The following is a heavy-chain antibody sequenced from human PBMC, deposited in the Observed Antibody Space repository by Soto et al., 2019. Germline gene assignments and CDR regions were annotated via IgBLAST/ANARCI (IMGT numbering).Heavy chain of an antibody. Sequence: ASVKVSCKASGYTFSSYYMNWVRQAPGQGLEWLGIINPSGGYTTYAQRFLGRVTMTSDTSTSTVHMELGSLTSEDTAVYYCARGGGLVVVTAPYDQWGQGTLVTVSS. D-gene: IGHD2-21*02. CDR3: ARGGGLVVVTAPYDQ. CDR1: GYTFSSYY. J-gene: IGHJ4*02. V-gene: IGHV1-46*03. CDR2: INPSGGYT.